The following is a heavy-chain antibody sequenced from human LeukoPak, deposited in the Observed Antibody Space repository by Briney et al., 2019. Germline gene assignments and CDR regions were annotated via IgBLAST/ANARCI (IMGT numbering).Heavy chain of an antibody. CDR1: GGSISTSSYY. V-gene: IGHV4-39*01. CDR2: IYYSGSP. D-gene: IGHD3-9*01. Sequence: PSETLSLTCSVSGGSISTSSYYWGWIRQPPGKGLEWIGSIYYSGSPYYNPSLKSRVTISVDTSKNQFSLNLTSVTATDTAVFYCARQPLHYDLLTGYCPHFDYWGQGTLVTVSS. J-gene: IGHJ4*02. CDR3: ARQPLHYDLLTGYCPHFDY.